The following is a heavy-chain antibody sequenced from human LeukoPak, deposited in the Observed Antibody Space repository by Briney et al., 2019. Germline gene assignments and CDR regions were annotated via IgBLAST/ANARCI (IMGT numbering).Heavy chain of an antibody. Sequence: SVKVSCKASGGTFSSYAISWMRQAPGQGLEWMGRIIPIFGTANYAQKFQGRVTITTDESTSTAYMELSSLRSEDTAVYYCAREPHYYYYYMDVWGKGTTVTVSS. V-gene: IGHV1-69*05. CDR3: AREPHYYYYYMDV. CDR2: IIPIFGTA. CDR1: GGTFSSYA. J-gene: IGHJ6*03.